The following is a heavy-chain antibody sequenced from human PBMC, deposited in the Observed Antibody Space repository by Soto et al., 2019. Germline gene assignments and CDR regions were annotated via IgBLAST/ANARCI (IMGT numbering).Heavy chain of an antibody. Sequence: AGGSLRLSCAASGFTVSSNYMSWVRQAPGKGLEWVSVIYSSGSTYYADSVKGRFTISRDNAKNSLYLQMNSLRDEDTAVYYCAIYFYDFWSGYYTERTPQTNAFDIWGQGTMVTVSS. D-gene: IGHD3-3*01. CDR2: IYSSGST. J-gene: IGHJ3*02. V-gene: IGHV3-66*01. CDR1: GFTVSSNY. CDR3: AIYFYDFWSGYYTERTPQTNAFDI.